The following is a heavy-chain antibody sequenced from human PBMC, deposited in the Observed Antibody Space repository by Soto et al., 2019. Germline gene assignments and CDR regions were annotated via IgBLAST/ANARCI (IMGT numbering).Heavy chain of an antibody. V-gene: IGHV3-9*01. CDR3: AKGGPDAFCSGGRCYFDY. J-gene: IGHJ4*02. Sequence: EVQLVESGGGLVQPGRSLRLSCAASGFTFDDYAMHWVRRVPGKGLVWVSSLTWNSNVIGYADSVKGRFTISRDNAKNSLYLQINSLRPEDTALYYCAKGGPDAFCSGGRCYFDYWGQGALVTVSS. CDR1: GFTFDDYA. D-gene: IGHD2-15*01. CDR2: LTWNSNVI.